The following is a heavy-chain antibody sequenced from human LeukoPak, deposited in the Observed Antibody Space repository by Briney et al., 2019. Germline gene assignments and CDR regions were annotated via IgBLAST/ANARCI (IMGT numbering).Heavy chain of an antibody. J-gene: IGHJ5*02. D-gene: IGHD6-19*01. CDR2: IVVGSGNT. V-gene: IGHV1-58*01. Sequence: ASVKVSCKASGFTFTSSSVQWVRQARGQRLEWIGWIVVGSGNTNYAQKFQERVTITRDMSTSTAYMELSSLRSEDTAVYYCAAERAVAGVNWFDPWGQGTLVTVSS. CDR3: AAERAVAGVNWFDP. CDR1: GFTFTSSS.